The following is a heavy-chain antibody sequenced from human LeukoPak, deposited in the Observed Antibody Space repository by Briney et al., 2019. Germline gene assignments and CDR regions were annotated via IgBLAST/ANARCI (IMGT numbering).Heavy chain of an antibody. CDR3: ARDFDY. Sequence: SQTLSLTFAISGDGVSSNTASWNWIRQSPSRGLEWLGRTYYRSEWYYDYAVSVKSRITINPDTSRNQFSLQLNSVIPEDTAVYYCARDFDYWGQGTLVTVSS. CDR2: TYYRSEWYY. CDR1: GDGVSSNTAS. J-gene: IGHJ4*02. V-gene: IGHV6-1*01.